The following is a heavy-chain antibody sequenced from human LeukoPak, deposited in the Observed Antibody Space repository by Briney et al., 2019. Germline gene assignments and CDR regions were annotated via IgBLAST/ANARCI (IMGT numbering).Heavy chain of an antibody. V-gene: IGHV3-23*01. Sequence: GGSLRLSCAASGLTFSNYAMSWVRQAPGMGLEWVSAISGSGGNTDYADSVEGRFTISRDNSKNMLYLQMNSLRAEDTAIYYCTRVGYIDEGIDYWGQGTLVTVSS. D-gene: IGHD5-24*01. CDR2: ISGSGGNT. J-gene: IGHJ4*02. CDR1: GLTFSNYA. CDR3: TRVGYIDEGIDY.